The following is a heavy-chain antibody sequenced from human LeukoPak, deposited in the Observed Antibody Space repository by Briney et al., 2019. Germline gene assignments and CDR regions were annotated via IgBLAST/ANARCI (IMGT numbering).Heavy chain of an antibody. CDR3: ARVTKDIVVVPAATYYYYYMDV. CDR2: IYTSGST. CDR1: GGSISSYY. V-gene: IGHV4-4*07. D-gene: IGHD2-2*01. J-gene: IGHJ6*03. Sequence: SETLSLTCTVSGGSISSYYWSWIRQPAGKGLEWIGRIYTSGSTNYNPSLKSRVTMSVDTSKNQFSLKLSSVTTADTAVYYCARVTKDIVVVPAATYYYYYMDVWSKGTTVTVSS.